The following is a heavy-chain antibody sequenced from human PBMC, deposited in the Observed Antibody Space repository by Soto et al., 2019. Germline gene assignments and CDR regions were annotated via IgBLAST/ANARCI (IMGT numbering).Heavy chain of an antibody. Sequence: QLQLQESGPGLVKPSETLSLTCTVSGGSISSSSYYWGWIRQPPGKGLEWIGSIYYSGSTYYNPSLRSRVTISVDTSKNPFSLKLSSVTAADTAVYYCARRGGVRRTPWFDPWGQGTLVTVSS. V-gene: IGHV4-39*01. J-gene: IGHJ5*02. CDR3: ARRGGVRRTPWFDP. CDR1: GGSISSSSYY. D-gene: IGHD1-1*01. CDR2: IYYSGST.